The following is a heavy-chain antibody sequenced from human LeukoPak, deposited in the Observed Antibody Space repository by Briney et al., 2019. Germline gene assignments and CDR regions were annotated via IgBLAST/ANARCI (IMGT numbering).Heavy chain of an antibody. V-gene: IGHV4-34*01. J-gene: IGHJ6*02. CDR1: SGSFSGYH. Sequence: SETLSLTCAVYSGSFSGYHWSWIRQPPGKGLEWIGEINHSGSTNFNPSLRSRVTISVDTSKNQFSLKLTSVTAADTAVYYCVRGPRGDDRYYYYGMDVWGQGTTVTVSS. CDR3: VRGPRGDDRYYYYGMDV. D-gene: IGHD5-12*01. CDR2: INHSGST.